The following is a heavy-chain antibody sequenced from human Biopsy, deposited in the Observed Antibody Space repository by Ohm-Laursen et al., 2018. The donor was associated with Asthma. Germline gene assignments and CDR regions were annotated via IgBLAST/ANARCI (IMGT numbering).Heavy chain of an antibody. D-gene: IGHD2-2*01. CDR3: ARGGSSNWSHYYFDY. V-gene: IGHV3-53*01. CDR1: GFAVSRDY. CDR2: IYSGGTS. J-gene: IGHJ4*02. Sequence: SLRLSCSASGFAVSRDYMFWVRQAPGKGLEWVSVIYSGGTSHTADSVRGWFTISRDYSKNTLYLQMHSLRAEETAVYYCARGGSSNWSHYYFDYWGQGTLVTVSS.